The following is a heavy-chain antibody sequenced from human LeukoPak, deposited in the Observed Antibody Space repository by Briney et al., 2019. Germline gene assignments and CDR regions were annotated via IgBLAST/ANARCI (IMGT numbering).Heavy chain of an antibody. Sequence: ASMKVSCKASGHISSGYYMHWVRQAPGQGLEWMAWINTNSGSTQYEQKFQGRVPLTWDTSSSTVYMELNSLRFDDTATYYCASWAYNFYYYYYMDVWGKGTTVTVSS. CDR1: GHISSGYY. CDR3: ASWAYNFYYYYYMDV. D-gene: IGHD1-1*01. J-gene: IGHJ6*03. CDR2: INTNSGST. V-gene: IGHV1-2*02.